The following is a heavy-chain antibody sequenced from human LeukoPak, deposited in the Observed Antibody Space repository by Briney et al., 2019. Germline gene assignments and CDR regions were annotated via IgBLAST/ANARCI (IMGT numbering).Heavy chain of an antibody. J-gene: IGHJ4*02. Sequence: GGSLRLSCAASGFTFSSYAMHWVRQAPGKGLEWVAVISYDGSNKYYADSVKGRFIISKDNSKNTLYLQMNSLRAEDTAVYYCARDEWRYSVYDYEYDYWGQGTLVTVSS. V-gene: IGHV3-30*04. CDR1: GFTFSSYA. CDR3: ARDEWRYSVYDYEYDY. D-gene: IGHD5/OR15-5a*01. CDR2: ISYDGSNK.